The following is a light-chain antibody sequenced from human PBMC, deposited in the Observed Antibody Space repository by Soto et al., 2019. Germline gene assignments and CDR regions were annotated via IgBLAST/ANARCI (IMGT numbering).Light chain of an antibody. J-gene: IGKJ4*01. CDR1: QSVSSN. CDR2: DAS. V-gene: IGKV3-11*01. CDR3: QQRFSWPLT. Sequence: EIVLTQSPDTLSLSPGERATLSCRASQSVSSNLAWYQQKPGQAPRLLIYDASSRATGTPARFSASGSGTDFILTISSLAPEDFAVYFCQQRFSWPLTFGGGTKVDIK.